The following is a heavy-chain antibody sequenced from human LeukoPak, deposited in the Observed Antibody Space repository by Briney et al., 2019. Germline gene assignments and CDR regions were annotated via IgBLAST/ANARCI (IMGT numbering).Heavy chain of an antibody. CDR3: ARDPLRYLRVGHYDY. CDR1: GFTFSTSA. D-gene: IGHD3-9*01. J-gene: IGHJ4*02. Sequence: GGSLRLSCAASGFTFSTSAMNXXRQVPGKGXEXXXXIDYDSSHIYYAASVRGRFTISRDNARNSVYLQMNSLRVEDTAVYYCARDPLRYLRVGHYDYWGQGTLVAVTS. CDR2: IDYDSSHI. V-gene: IGHV3-21*01.